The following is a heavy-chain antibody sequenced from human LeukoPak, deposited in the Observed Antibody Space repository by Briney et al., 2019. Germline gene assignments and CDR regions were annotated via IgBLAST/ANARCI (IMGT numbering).Heavy chain of an antibody. CDR3: ARDWTLGYCSGGSCYSPGYY. J-gene: IGHJ4*02. V-gene: IGHV1-18*01. D-gene: IGHD2-15*01. CDR2: ISAYNGNT. CDR1: GYTFTGYG. Sequence: ASVKVSCKASGYTFTGYGISWVRQAPGQGLEWMGWISAYNGNTNYAQKLQGRVTMTTDTSTSTAYMELRSLRSDDTAVYYCARDWTLGYCSGGSCYSPGYYWGQGTLVTVSS.